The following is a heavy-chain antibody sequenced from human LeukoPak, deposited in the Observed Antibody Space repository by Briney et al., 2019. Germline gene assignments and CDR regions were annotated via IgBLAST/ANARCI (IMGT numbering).Heavy chain of an antibody. CDR3: ARGSSGYSYGSYYYYMDV. CDR1: GGSISSGGYY. V-gene: IGHV4-30-2*01. J-gene: IGHJ6*03. CDR2: IYHSGST. D-gene: IGHD5-18*01. Sequence: SETLSLTCTVSGGSISSGGYYWSWIRQPPGKSLEWIGYIYHSGSTYYNPSLKSRVTISVDRSKNQFSLKLSSVTAADTAVYYCARGSSGYSYGSYYYYMDVWGKGTTVTVSS.